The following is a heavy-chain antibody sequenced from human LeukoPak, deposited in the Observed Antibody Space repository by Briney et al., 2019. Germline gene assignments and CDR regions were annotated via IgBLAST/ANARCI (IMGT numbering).Heavy chain of an antibody. CDR2: ISYSGST. D-gene: IGHD1/OR15-1a*01. Sequence: PSETLSLTCTVSGGSISTYYWSWLRQPPGKGLEWIGYISYSGSTNSQHSLKTLKSRVTISVDTSKNQFPLTLSSVTAADTAVYYCARLQGRGDNNLDFWGQGALVTVSS. CDR3: ARLQGRGDNNLDF. V-gene: IGHV4-59*08. CDR1: GGSISTYY. J-gene: IGHJ4*02.